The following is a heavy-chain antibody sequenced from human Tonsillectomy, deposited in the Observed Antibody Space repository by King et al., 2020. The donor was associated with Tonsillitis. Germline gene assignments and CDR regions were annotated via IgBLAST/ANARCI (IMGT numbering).Heavy chain of an antibody. CDR3: ARCTYYDILTGYYKH. CDR1: GFTFSIYG. Sequence: VQLVQSGGGVVQPGRSLRLSCAASGFTFSIYGMHWVRQAPDKGLEWVAVISYDGSNIYYADSVRGRFTISRDNSKNTLYLQMTSLRAEDTAVYYCARCTYYDILTGYYKHWGQGTLVTVSS. J-gene: IGHJ4*02. D-gene: IGHD3-9*01. CDR2: ISYDGSNI. V-gene: IGHV3-33*05.